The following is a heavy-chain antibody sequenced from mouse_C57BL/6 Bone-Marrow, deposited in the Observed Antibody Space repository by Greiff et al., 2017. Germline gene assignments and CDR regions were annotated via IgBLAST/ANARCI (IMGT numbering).Heavy chain of an antibody. CDR1: GFTFSSYA. Sequence: EVKVVESGGGLVKPGGSLKLSCAASGFTFSSYAMSWVRQTPEKRLEWVATISDGGSYTYYPDNVKGRFTISRDNAKNNLYLQMSHLKSEDTAMYYCARPSYYSNWWVAWFAYWGQGTLVTVSA. J-gene: IGHJ3*01. CDR2: ISDGGSYT. CDR3: ARPSYYSNWWVAWFAY. V-gene: IGHV5-4*03. D-gene: IGHD2-5*01.